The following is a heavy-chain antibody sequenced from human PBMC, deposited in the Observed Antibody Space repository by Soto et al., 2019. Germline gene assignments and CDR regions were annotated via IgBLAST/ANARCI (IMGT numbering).Heavy chain of an antibody. J-gene: IGHJ4*02. Sequence: SETLSLTCTVSGGSLSPNYWSWIRQPPGKGLEWIGYIYYGGTTTNNPSLNSRVAISIDTSKNQFSLTLSSVTAADTAVYYCARGGVDYYDSSGYYFYPYYFDYWGQGTLVTVSS. CDR2: IYYGGTT. D-gene: IGHD3-22*01. CDR1: GGSLSPNY. CDR3: ARGGVDYYDSSGYYFYPYYFDY. V-gene: IGHV4-59*08.